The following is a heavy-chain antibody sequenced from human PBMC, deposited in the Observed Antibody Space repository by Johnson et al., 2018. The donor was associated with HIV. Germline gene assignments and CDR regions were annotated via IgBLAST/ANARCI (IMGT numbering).Heavy chain of an antibody. CDR1: GFSVSRHY. Sequence: VQLVESGGGLVQPGGSLRLSCAASGFSVSRHYMNWVRQAPGKGLEWVSIIYSDGTTYYADSVKGRFTISRDNSKNTLYLQMNSLRPEDTAVYYCARERFSDMLTGYHAFDVWGQGTMVTVSS. V-gene: IGHV3-66*01. CDR3: ARERFSDMLTGYHAFDV. D-gene: IGHD3-9*01. CDR2: IYSDGTT. J-gene: IGHJ3*01.